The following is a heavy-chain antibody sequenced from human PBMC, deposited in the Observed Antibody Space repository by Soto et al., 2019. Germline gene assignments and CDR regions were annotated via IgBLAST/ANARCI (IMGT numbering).Heavy chain of an antibody. CDR2: VSSSGTT. V-gene: IGHV4-59*01. CDR1: GGSIRDSY. J-gene: IGHJ4*02. Sequence: QVQLQASGPGLVKPSETLSLICTVSGGSIRDSYWTWIRQPPGKGLEWIGYVSSSGTTKYSPSLKSRVTMSVDTSKNQCSLKVNSVTTADTAVYYCARVGHLNVYYGSDYWGQGILVTVSS. D-gene: IGHD1-26*01. CDR3: ARVGHLNVYYGSDY.